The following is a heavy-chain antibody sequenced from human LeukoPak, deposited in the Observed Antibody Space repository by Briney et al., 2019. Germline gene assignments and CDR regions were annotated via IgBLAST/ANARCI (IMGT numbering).Heavy chain of an antibody. D-gene: IGHD6-13*01. Sequence: GGSLRLSCAAHGFSFSDYAMSWVRQAPGKGLEWVSAISGSGGSTYYADSVKGRFTISRDNSKNTLYLQMNSLRAEDTAVYYCAKGVSGTSVFSAVNYWGQGTLVTVSS. CDR3: AKGVSGTSVFSAVNY. CDR2: ISGSGGST. CDR1: GFSFSDYA. V-gene: IGHV3-23*01. J-gene: IGHJ4*02.